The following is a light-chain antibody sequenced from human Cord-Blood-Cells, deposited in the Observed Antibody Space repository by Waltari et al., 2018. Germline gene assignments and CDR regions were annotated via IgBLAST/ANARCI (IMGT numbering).Light chain of an antibody. Sequence: DVQITQSPCSLSASVGDRVTIPCRASQSIISYVNWYQQKLGKAPKLLIYAASSLQSGVPSRFRGSGSGTDFTLTISSLQPEDFATYYCRQSYSTSIPFDQGTRLEIK. CDR1: QSIISY. V-gene: IGKV1-39*01. J-gene: IGKJ5*01. CDR2: AAS. CDR3: RQSYSTSIP.